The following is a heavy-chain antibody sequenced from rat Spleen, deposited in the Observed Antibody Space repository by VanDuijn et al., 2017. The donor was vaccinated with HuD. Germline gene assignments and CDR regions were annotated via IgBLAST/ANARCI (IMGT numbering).Heavy chain of an antibody. J-gene: IGHJ3*01. Sequence: QIQLVQSGPELKKPGESVKISCKTSGYTFTDYAMHWVKQAPGKGLKWMGWINTYTGKPTYADDFKGRFVFSLEASASTANLQISNLKDEDTATYFCAKSILRTPRGWFAYWGQGTLVTVSS. V-gene: IGHV9-4*01. CDR1: GYTFTDYA. CDR3: AKSILRTPRGWFAY. D-gene: IGHD1-6*01. CDR2: INTYTGKP.